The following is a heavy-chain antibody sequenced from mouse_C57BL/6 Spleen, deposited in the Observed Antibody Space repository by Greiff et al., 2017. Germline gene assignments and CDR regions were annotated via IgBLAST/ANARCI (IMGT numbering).Heavy chain of an antibody. CDR2: IDPETGGT. V-gene: IGHV1-15*01. CDR1: GYTFTDYE. CDR3: TRKEPLGSSYYYYAMDY. Sequence: QVQLQQSGAELVRPGASVTLSCKASGYTFTDYEMHWVKQTPVHGLAWIGAIDPETGGTAYNQKFKGKAILTADKSSSTAYMELRSLTSEDSAVYYCTRKEPLGSSYYYYAMDYWGQGTSVTVSS. D-gene: IGHD1-1*01. J-gene: IGHJ4*01.